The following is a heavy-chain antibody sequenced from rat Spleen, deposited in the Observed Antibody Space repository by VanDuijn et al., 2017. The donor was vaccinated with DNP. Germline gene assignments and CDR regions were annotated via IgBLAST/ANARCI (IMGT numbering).Heavy chain of an antibody. CDR1: GFTFSNYY. J-gene: IGHJ2*01. CDR3: ARRDTFYYFDY. CDR2: ITTGGGYT. Sequence: EVQLVESGGGLVQPGRSIKLSCATSGFTFSNYYMAWVRQAPAKGLEWVASITTGGGYTYYRDSVKGRFTISRDNAKSTLYLQMDSLRSEETATYCCARRDTFYYFDYWGQGVMVTVSS. V-gene: IGHV5S11*01. D-gene: IGHD2-2*01.